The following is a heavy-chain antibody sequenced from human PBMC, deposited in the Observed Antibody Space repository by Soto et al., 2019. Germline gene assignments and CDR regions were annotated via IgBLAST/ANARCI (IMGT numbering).Heavy chain of an antibody. D-gene: IGHD2-15*01. CDR3: AKTGRDGSWFDP. CDR2: IDWDDDT. Sequence: SGPTLVNPTQTLTLTCTFSGFSLSTSGTRVSWIRQSPGKALEWLTRIDWDDDTIYTTSLKTRLTISKENSKNQVVFIMTNIDTVDTATYYCAKTGRDGSWFDPWGQGTLVTVSS. J-gene: IGHJ5*02. CDR1: GFSLSTSGTR. V-gene: IGHV2-70*04.